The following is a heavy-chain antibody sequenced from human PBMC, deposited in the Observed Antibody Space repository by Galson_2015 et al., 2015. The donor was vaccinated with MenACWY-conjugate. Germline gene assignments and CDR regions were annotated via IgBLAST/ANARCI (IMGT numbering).Heavy chain of an antibody. D-gene: IGHD3-3*02. CDR3: AKADKHSWNGATCYWIGP. Sequence: SLRLSCAASGFTFSTYAIRWVRRAPGKGLEWVSTISGVIGTTYQADSVKGRFTISRDDSKNTLYLQMNNLRAEDTALYICAKADKHSWNGATCYWIGPWGQGTLVSVSS. CDR1: GFTFSTYA. J-gene: IGHJ5*02. CDR2: ISGVIGTT. V-gene: IGHV3-23*01.